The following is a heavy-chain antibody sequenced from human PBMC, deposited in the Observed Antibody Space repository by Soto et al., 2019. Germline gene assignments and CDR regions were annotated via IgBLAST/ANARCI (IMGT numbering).Heavy chain of an antibody. J-gene: IGHJ4*02. Sequence: QVQLVESGGGLVEPGGSLRLSCAASGFTFSGHYMTWIRQAPGKGLEWVSKISGDATITYYADSVEGRFTVSRDNAKKALYLQMNSLRAEDTAVYYCASDPYYYASGFWGQGTLVTVSS. CDR2: ISGDATIT. CDR3: ASDPYYYASGF. V-gene: IGHV3-11*01. CDR1: GFTFSGHY. D-gene: IGHD3-10*01.